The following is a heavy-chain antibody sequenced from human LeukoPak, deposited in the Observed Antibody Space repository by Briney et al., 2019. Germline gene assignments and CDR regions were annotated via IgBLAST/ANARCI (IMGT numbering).Heavy chain of an antibody. J-gene: IGHJ5*02. Sequence: GASVKVSYKASGGTFSSYAVSWVRQAPGQGLEWMGGIIPVFGTANYAQKFQGRVTITADKSTSTAYMELSRLRSDDTAVYYCAREGAPRMGTGTGYNWLDPWGQGTLVTVSS. D-gene: IGHD1-7*01. CDR3: AREGAPRMGTGTGYNWLDP. CDR1: GGTFSSYA. V-gene: IGHV1-69*06. CDR2: IIPVFGTA.